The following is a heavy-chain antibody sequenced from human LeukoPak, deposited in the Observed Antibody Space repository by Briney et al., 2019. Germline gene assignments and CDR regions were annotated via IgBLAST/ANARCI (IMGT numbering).Heavy chain of an antibody. CDR2: ISSSSSTI. J-gene: IGHJ4*02. Sequence: GGSLRLSCAASGFTFSNAWMSWVRQAPGKGLEWVSYISSSSSTIYYADSVKGRFTISRDNAKNSLYLQMNSLRAEDTAVYYCARDRIPKIAAAGKHDYWGQGTLVTVSS. D-gene: IGHD6-13*01. CDR3: ARDRIPKIAAAGKHDY. V-gene: IGHV3-48*04. CDR1: GFTFSNAW.